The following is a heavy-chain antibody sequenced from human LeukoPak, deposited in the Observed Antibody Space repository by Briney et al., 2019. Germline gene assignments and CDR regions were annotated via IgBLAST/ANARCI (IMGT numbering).Heavy chain of an antibody. V-gene: IGHV3-66*01. D-gene: IGHD1-26*01. J-gene: IGHJ2*01. CDR3: ARGPIVGDTTRGWYIDL. CDR1: GFTVSSNY. Sequence: PGGSLRLSCAASGFTVSSNYMNWVRQAPGKGLGWVSLIYSGGSTYYADSVKGRFTISRDNSKNTLYLQMNSLRAEDTAVYYCARGPIVGDTTRGWYIDLRGRGTLVTVSS. CDR2: IYSGGST.